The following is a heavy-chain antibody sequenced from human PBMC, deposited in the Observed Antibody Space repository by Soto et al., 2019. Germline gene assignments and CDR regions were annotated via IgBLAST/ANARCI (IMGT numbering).Heavy chain of an antibody. CDR1: GGSVSSGDYY. D-gene: IGHD3-22*01. CDR3: ARLQHNNSGYYLYYFDY. CDR2: IHDRGST. J-gene: IGHJ4*02. V-gene: IGHV4-31*03. Sequence: SETLSLTCTVSGGSVSSGDYYWSWVRQHPGKGLEWIGYIHDRGSTYYNPSLKSRVTISTDTSKNQFSLKLSSVAAADTAVYYCARLQHNNSGYYLYYFDYWGQGTLVTVSS.